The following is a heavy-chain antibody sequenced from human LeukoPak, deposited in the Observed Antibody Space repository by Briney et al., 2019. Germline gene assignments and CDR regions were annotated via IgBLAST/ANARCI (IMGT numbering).Heavy chain of an antibody. J-gene: IGHJ3*02. CDR3: ARALQPGVYAFDI. CDR2: IYYSGST. CDR1: GVSISSYY. Sequence: SETLSLTCTVSGVSISSYYWTWIPQPPGEGLEWIGYIYYSGSTNYTPSLKSRVTISVDTSKNQFSLKLSSVTAADTAVYYCARALQPGVYAFDIWGQGTMVTVSS. D-gene: IGHD6-13*01. V-gene: IGHV4-59*01.